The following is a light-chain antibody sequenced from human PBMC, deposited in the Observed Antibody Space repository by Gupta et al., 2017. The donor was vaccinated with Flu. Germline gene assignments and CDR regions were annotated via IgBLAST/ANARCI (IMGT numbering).Light chain of an antibody. J-gene: IGKJ2*01. Sequence: RVTITCQASHNINKNLNWYQHKQGKAPKRLMHGASNLERGVPSRFSGSGSGTHFTFTISSLQPEDIATYYCQLYDNLPLVTFGQGTKLQIK. V-gene: IGKV1-33*01. CDR3: QLYDNLPLVT. CDR2: GAS. CDR1: HNINKN.